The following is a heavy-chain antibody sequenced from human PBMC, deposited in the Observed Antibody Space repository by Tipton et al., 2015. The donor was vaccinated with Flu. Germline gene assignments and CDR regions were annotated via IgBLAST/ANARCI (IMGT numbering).Heavy chain of an antibody. Sequence: TLSLTCTVSSGSIRSTNYFCAWIRQPPGKRLELIGSIYPSGTTYYNPSLKIRVTISVDTSKSQFSLMLRSVTAADTAVYYCARLSYYDVDLKNFYFDYWGQGTLVTVSS. D-gene: IGHD3-10*02. V-gene: IGHV4-39*01. CDR2: IYPSGTT. J-gene: IGHJ4*02. CDR3: ARLSYYDVDLKNFYFDY. CDR1: SGSIRSTNYF.